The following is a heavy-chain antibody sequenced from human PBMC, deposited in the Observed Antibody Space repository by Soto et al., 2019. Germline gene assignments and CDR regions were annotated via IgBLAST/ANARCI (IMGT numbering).Heavy chain of an antibody. CDR3: ARVSGYSYGHSGYYGMDV. J-gene: IGHJ6*02. D-gene: IGHD5-18*01. Sequence: GASVKVSCKASGGTFSSYAISWVRQAPGQGLEWMGGIIPIFGTANYAQKFQGRVTITADESTSTAYMELSSLRSEDTAVYYCARVSGYSYGHSGYYGMDVWGQGTTVTVSS. V-gene: IGHV1-69*13. CDR1: GGTFSSYA. CDR2: IIPIFGTA.